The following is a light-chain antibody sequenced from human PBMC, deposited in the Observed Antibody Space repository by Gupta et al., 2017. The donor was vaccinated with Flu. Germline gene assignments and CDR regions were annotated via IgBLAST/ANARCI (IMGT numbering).Light chain of an antibody. CDR3: CSYTSSDTRL. CDR1: SSDVGGYNS. V-gene: IGLV2-14*01. CDR2: EVT. Sequence: QSALTHPASVSGSPSPSITIPCTGTSSDVGGYNSVSWYQHHPGKVPKLIIYEVTNRPAGSAPRFSGSKSANTASLTISGLQAEDEADYYCCSYTSSDTRLFGGGTKLTVL. J-gene: IGLJ3*02.